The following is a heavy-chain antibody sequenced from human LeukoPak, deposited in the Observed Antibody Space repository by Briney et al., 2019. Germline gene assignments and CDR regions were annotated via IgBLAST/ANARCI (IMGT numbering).Heavy chain of an antibody. V-gene: IGHV1-24*01. Sequence: ASVKVSCKVSVYTLTELSMHWVRQAPGKGLEWMGGFDPEDGETIYAQKFQGRVTMTEDTSTDTAYMELSSLRSEDTAVYYCATAGYYYDSSGLIDYWGQGTLVTVSS. CDR3: ATAGYYYDSSGLIDY. CDR1: VYTLTELS. J-gene: IGHJ4*02. D-gene: IGHD3-22*01. CDR2: FDPEDGET.